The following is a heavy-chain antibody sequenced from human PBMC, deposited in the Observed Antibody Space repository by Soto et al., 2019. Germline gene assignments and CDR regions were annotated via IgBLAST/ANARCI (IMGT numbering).Heavy chain of an antibody. Sequence: SETLSLTCTVSGGSISSYYWSWIRQPAGKGLEWIGRIYTRGSTNYNPSLKRRITMSVDTSKNQFSLKQSSVTAADTAVYYCARDRGGVEMATIFDYWGQGTLVTVSS. CDR3: ARDRGGVEMATIFDY. D-gene: IGHD5-12*01. CDR2: IYTRGST. V-gene: IGHV4-4*07. J-gene: IGHJ4*02. CDR1: GGSISSYY.